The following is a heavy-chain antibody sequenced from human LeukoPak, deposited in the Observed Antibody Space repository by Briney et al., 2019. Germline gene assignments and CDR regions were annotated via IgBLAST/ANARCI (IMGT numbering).Heavy chain of an antibody. V-gene: IGHV3-30*18. CDR2: ISYDGSNK. J-gene: IGHJ6*04. CDR1: GFTFSTYG. Sequence: PGRSPRLSCAASGFTFSTYGIHWVRQAPGKGLEWVAVISYDGSNKYYADSVKGRFTISRDNSKNTLYLQMNSLRAEDTAVYYCAKEKAYVTTPHVYYYYGMDVWGKGTTVTVSS. CDR3: AKEKAYVTTPHVYYYYGMDV. D-gene: IGHD4-17*01.